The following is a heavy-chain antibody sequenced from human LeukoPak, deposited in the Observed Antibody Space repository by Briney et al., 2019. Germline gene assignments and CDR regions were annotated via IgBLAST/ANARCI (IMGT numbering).Heavy chain of an antibody. V-gene: IGHV3-7*01. Sequence: GGSLRLSCAASGFTFGHYWMTWVRQAPGQGLEWVANINQDGSEKYIGDSVKGRFTISRDNAKNSLYLHLNSVRADDTAVYYCARDLLDTSGWYGFYFDYWGQGTLVTVSS. CDR2: INQDGSEK. CDR3: ARDLLDTSGWYGFYFDY. D-gene: IGHD6-19*01. CDR1: GFTFGHYW. J-gene: IGHJ4*02.